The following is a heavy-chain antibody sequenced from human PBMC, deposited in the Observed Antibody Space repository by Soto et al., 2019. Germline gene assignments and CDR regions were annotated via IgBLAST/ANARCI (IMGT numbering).Heavy chain of an antibody. CDR2: IWHDGGNK. CDR3: VRDGDVNTGFGKDY. V-gene: IGHV3-33*01. J-gene: IGHJ4*02. D-gene: IGHD3-16*01. CDR1: GFTFSRYG. Sequence: SCAASGFTFSRYGMHWVRQAPGKGLEWVAFIWHDGGNKFYAESVKGRFTISRDNSKNTLYLQMTSLSAEDTAMYYCVRDGDVNTGFGKDYWGQGTLVTVSS.